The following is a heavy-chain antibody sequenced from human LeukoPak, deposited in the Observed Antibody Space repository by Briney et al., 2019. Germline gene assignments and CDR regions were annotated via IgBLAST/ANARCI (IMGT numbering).Heavy chain of an antibody. J-gene: IGHJ6*03. Sequence: PGGSLRLSCAASGFTFSSYNMNWVRQAPGKGLEWVSSITSSCTYIYYADSVRGRFTISRDNAKNSLYLQMNSLRAEDTAVYFCARDPYSGNYGAYYYYYMDVWGKGTTVTISS. CDR1: GFTFSSYN. D-gene: IGHD1-26*01. V-gene: IGHV3-21*01. CDR2: ITSSCTYI. CDR3: ARDPYSGNYGAYYYYYMDV.